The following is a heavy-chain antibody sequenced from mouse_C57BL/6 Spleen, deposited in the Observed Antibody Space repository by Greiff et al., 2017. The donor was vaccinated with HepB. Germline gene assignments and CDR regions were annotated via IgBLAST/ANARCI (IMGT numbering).Heavy chain of an antibody. D-gene: IGHD2-1*01. CDR3: TPSYYGNYAMDY. V-gene: IGHV1-15*01. J-gene: IGHJ4*01. CDR1: GYTFTDYE. CDR2: IDTETGGT. Sequence: QVQLQQSGAELLRPGASVTLSCKASGYTFTDYEMHWVKKTPVHGLEWIGAIDTETGGTAYNQKFKGKAILTADKSSSTAYMELRSLTSEDSAGYYCTPSYYGNYAMDYWGQGTSVTVSS.